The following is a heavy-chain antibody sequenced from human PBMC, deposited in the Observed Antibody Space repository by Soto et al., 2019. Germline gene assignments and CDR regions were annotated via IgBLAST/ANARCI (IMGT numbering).Heavy chain of an antibody. CDR2: ISAYNGNT. V-gene: IGHV1-18*01. D-gene: IGHD4-17*01. CDR3: ARDNFYGVYVVRFDY. J-gene: IGHJ4*02. Sequence: QVQLVQSGAEVKKPGASVKVSCKASGYTFTSYGISWVRQAPGQGLEWMGWISAYNGNTNYAQKFQGRVTMTTDTSTSKAYMELRSLGSDDTAVYYCARDNFYGVYVVRFDYWGQGTLVTVSS. CDR1: GYTFTSYG.